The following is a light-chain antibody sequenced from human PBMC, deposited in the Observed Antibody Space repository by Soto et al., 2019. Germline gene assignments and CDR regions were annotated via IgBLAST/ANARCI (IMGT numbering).Light chain of an antibody. Sequence: SYQLTQPPALTVAPGESARVLHGGSNIGTNSVQWDQQKPGQAPVLVVYDDSDRPSGIPDRFSGSNSGNTAILIISRVEAEDEADYYCQLWDDNFYVFGTGTKVTV. V-gene: IGLV3-21*02. CDR2: DDS. CDR1: NIGTNS. J-gene: IGLJ1*01. CDR3: QLWDDNFYV.